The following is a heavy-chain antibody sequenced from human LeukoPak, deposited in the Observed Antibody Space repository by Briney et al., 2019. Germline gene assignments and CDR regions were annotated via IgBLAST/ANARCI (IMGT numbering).Heavy chain of an antibody. Sequence: PGGSLRLSCAASGFTFSSYAMSWVRQAPGKRLEWVSAISGSGGSTYYADSVKGRFTISRDNSKNTLYLQMNSLRAEDTAVYYCAKDLSSRPYYYYYYMDVWGKGTTVTVSS. CDR1: GFTFSSYA. V-gene: IGHV3-23*01. D-gene: IGHD6-13*01. CDR3: AKDLSSRPYYYYYYMDV. CDR2: ISGSGGST. J-gene: IGHJ6*03.